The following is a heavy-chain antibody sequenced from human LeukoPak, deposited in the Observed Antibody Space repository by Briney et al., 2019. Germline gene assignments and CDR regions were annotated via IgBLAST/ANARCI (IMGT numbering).Heavy chain of an antibody. V-gene: IGHV3-7*01. Sequence: QSGGSLRLSCAASGFTFSSYAMSWVRQAPGKGLEWVANIKQDGSEKYYVDSVKGRFTISRDNAKNSLYLQMNSLRAEYTAVYYCARAGGYSYGGDAFDIWGQGTMVTVSS. J-gene: IGHJ3*02. D-gene: IGHD5-18*01. CDR3: ARAGGYSYGGDAFDI. CDR1: GFTFSSYA. CDR2: IKQDGSEK.